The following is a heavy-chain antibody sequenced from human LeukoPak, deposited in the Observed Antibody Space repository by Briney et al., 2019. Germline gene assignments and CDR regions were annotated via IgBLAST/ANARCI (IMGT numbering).Heavy chain of an antibody. Sequence: SVKVSCQASGGTFSSYAISWVRQAPGQGLEWMGRIIPIFGTANYAQKFQGRVTITTDESTSTAYMELSSLRSEDTAVYYCARAPPKLWKYFDYWGQGTLVTVSS. CDR1: GGTFSSYA. CDR3: ARAPPKLWKYFDY. J-gene: IGHJ4*02. D-gene: IGHD1-1*01. CDR2: IIPIFGTA. V-gene: IGHV1-69*05.